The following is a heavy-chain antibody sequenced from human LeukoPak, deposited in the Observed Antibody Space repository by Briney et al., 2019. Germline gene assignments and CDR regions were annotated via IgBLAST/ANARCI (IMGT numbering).Heavy chain of an antibody. J-gene: IGHJ4*02. D-gene: IGHD6-25*01. V-gene: IGHV3-30-3*01. Sequence: GGSLRLSCAASGITLSSYDMHWVRQAPGKALEWVAVISYDGSNKDYADSVKGRFTISRDNSKNTLDLQMNSLRAEDTAVYYCARAGRLPHPQYYFDSWGQGTLVTVSS. CDR3: ARAGRLPHPQYYFDS. CDR2: ISYDGSNK. CDR1: GITLSSYD.